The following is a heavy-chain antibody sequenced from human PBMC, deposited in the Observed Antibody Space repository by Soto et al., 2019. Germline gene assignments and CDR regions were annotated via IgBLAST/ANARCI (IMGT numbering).Heavy chain of an antibody. V-gene: IGHV2-5*02. CDR1: GFSLSTSGVG. D-gene: IGHD2-2*01. J-gene: IGHJ5*02. Sequence: SGPTLVNPTQTLTLTCTFSGFSLSTSGVGVGWIRQPPGKALEWLALIYWDDDKRYSPSLKSSLTITKDTSKNQVVLTMTNMYSVDTATYFCALDFSGYCMSTSCYDWFDPWGQGTLVTVSS. CDR3: ALDFSGYCMSTSCYDWFDP. CDR2: IYWDDDK.